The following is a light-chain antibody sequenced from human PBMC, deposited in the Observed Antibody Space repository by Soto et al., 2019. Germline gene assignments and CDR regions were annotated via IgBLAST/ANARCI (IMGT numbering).Light chain of an antibody. CDR1: QNVGRN. V-gene: IGKV3-15*01. J-gene: IGKJ2*01. CDR3: QQYNNWPPMST. Sequence: EIVMTQAPDTLSVSPGEISTLSCRASQNVGRNVAWYQQRPGQAPRLLIHGTSTRAADIPARFSGSVSGTEFTLTINILQPEDFVIYYCQQYNNWPPMSTFGQGTKLEMK. CDR2: GTS.